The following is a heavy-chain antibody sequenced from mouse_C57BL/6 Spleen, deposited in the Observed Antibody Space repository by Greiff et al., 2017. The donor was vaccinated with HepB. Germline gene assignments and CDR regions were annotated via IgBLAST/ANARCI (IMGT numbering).Heavy chain of an antibody. CDR2: IDPSDSYT. D-gene: IGHD2-4*01. CDR3: ARGGYYDYDVKYFDV. V-gene: IGHV1-69*01. Sequence: QVQLQQPGAELVMPGASVKLSCKASGYTFTSYWMHWVKQRPGQGLEWIGEIDPSDSYTNYNQKFKGKSTLTVDKSSSTASMQLSSLTSEDSAVYYCARGGYYDYDVKYFDVWGTGTTVTVSS. CDR1: GYTFTSYW. J-gene: IGHJ1*03.